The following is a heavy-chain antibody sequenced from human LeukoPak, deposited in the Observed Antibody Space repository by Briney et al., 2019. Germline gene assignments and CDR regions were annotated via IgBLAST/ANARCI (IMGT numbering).Heavy chain of an antibody. V-gene: IGHV4-39*01. Sequence: SETLSLTCTVSGGSISSSSYYWGWIRQPPGKGLEWIGSIYYSGSTYYNPSPKSRVTISVDTSKNQFSLKLSSVTAADTAVYYCARHTHYYDSSGYSGYFDLWGRGTLVTVSS. D-gene: IGHD3-22*01. CDR2: IYYSGST. CDR1: GGSISSSSYY. CDR3: ARHTHYYDSSGYSGYFDL. J-gene: IGHJ2*01.